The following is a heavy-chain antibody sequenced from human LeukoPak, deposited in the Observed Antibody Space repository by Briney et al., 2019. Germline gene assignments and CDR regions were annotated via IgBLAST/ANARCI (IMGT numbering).Heavy chain of an antibody. V-gene: IGHV4-34*11. CDR2: IYYIGST. D-gene: IGHD3-22*01. Sequence: SETLSLTCAVYGGSFSGYYWSWIRQPPGKGLEWIGYIYYIGSTNYNSSLTSRVTISVDTSKNQFSLKLNSVTAADTAVYYCARGPYYSDSVTYSFDYWGQGALVTVSS. CDR1: GGSFSGYY. CDR3: ARGPYYSDSVTYSFDY. J-gene: IGHJ4*02.